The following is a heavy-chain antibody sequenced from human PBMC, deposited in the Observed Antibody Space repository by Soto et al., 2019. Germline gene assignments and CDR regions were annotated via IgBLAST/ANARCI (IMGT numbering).Heavy chain of an antibody. V-gene: IGHV3-33*01. CDR2: IWHDASNK. CDR3: ARESEDLTSNFDY. J-gene: IGHJ4*02. CDR1: GFTFSSYG. Sequence: QVKLEESGGGVVQPGGSLRLSCEASGFTFSSYGMSWVRQAPGKGLEWVAVIWHDASNKFYTDSVRGRFTISRDNSKNSLYLEMNSLRAEDTAVYYCARESEDLTSNFDYWGQGTLVTVSS.